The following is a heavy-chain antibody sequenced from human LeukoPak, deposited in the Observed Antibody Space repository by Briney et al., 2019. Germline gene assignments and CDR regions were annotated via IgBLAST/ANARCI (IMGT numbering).Heavy chain of an antibody. CDR2: INPNSGGT. J-gene: IGHJ4*02. Sequence: GASVKVSGKASGYTFTGYYMHWVRQAPGQGLEWMGWINPNSGGTNYAQKFQGRVTMTRDTSISTAYMELSRLRSDDTVVYYCAVRPPYDILTGYYWAVWGQGTLVTVSS. V-gene: IGHV1-2*02. CDR3: AVRPPYDILTGYYWAV. CDR1: GYTFTGYY. D-gene: IGHD3-9*01.